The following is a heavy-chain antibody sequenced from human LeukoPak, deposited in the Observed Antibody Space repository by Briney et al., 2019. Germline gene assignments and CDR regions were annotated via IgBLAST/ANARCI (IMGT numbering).Heavy chain of an antibody. Sequence: PSETLSLTCTVSGVSISSYYWSWIRQPAGKGLEWIGRIHTSGSTKYNPSLMSRVTMSVDTSKNQFSLKVSSVTAADTAVYYCARDPFSYSSGWTAFDYWGQGTLVTVSS. D-gene: IGHD6-19*01. V-gene: IGHV4-4*07. CDR1: GVSISSYY. J-gene: IGHJ4*02. CDR3: ARDPFSYSSGWTAFDY. CDR2: IHTSGST.